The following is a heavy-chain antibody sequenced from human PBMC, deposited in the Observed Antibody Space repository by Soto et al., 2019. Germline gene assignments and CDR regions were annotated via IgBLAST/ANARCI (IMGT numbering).Heavy chain of an antibody. CDR2: IYYSGST. CDR3: ARDLAGYSSGWYGNNWFDP. V-gene: IGHV4-61*01. D-gene: IGHD6-19*01. J-gene: IGHJ5*02. CDR1: GGSVSSGSYY. Sequence: PSETLSPICTVSGGSVSSGSYYWSWIRQPPGKGLEWIGYIYYSGSTNYNPSLKSRVTISVDTSNNQFSLKLSSVTAADTAVYYCARDLAGYSSGWYGNNWFDPWGQGTLVTVS.